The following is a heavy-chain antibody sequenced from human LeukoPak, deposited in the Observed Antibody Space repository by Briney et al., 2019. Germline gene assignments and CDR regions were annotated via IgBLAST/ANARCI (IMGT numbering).Heavy chain of an antibody. CDR2: IYYSGST. D-gene: IGHD4-17*01. J-gene: IGHJ4*02. CDR3: ARLDYGKGFDY. Sequence: PSETLSLTCTVSGGSISSSSYYWGWIRQPPGKGLGWIGSIYYSGSTYYNPSLKSRVTISVDTSKNQFSLKLSSVTAADTAVYYCARLDYGKGFDYWGQGTLVTVSS. V-gene: IGHV4-39*01. CDR1: GGSISSSSYY.